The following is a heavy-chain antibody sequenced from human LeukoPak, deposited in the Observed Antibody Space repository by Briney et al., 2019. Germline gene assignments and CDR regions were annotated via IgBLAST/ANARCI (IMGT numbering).Heavy chain of an antibody. D-gene: IGHD6-13*01. J-gene: IGHJ4*02. CDR1: GGSISSYY. V-gene: IGHV4-59*08. Sequence: SETLSLTCTVSGGSISSYYWSWIRQPPGKGLEWIGYIYYSGSINYNPSLKSRVTISVDTSKNQFSLKLSSVTAADTAVYYCARTSSSWYYYLDYWGQGTLVTVSS. CDR2: IYYSGSI. CDR3: ARTSSSWYYYLDY.